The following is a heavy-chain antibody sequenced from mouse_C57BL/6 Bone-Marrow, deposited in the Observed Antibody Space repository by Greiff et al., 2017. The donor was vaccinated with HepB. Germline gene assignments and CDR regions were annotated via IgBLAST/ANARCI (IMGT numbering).Heavy chain of an antibody. Sequence: VQLQQSGPELVKPGASVKISCKASGYSFTGYYMNWVKQSPEKSLEWIGEINPSTGGTTYNQKFKAKATLTVDKSSSTAYMQLKSLTSEDSAVYYCAIITTVVAPDYWGQGTTLTVSS. J-gene: IGHJ2*01. D-gene: IGHD1-1*01. CDR3: AIITTVVAPDY. V-gene: IGHV1-42*01. CDR2: INPSTGGT. CDR1: GYSFTGYY.